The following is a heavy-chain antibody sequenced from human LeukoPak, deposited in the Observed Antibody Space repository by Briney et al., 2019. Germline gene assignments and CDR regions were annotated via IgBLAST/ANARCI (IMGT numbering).Heavy chain of an antibody. V-gene: IGHV3-21*01. J-gene: IGHJ4*02. Sequence: PGGSLRLSCAASGFTFSSYSMNWVRQAPGKGLEWVSSISSSSSYIYYADSVKGRFTISRDNAKNSLYLQMNSLRAEDTAVYYCASEIVVVPAATDWIGYWGQGTLVTVSS. D-gene: IGHD2-2*01. CDR3: ASEIVVVPAATDWIGY. CDR1: GFTFSSYS. CDR2: ISSSSSYI.